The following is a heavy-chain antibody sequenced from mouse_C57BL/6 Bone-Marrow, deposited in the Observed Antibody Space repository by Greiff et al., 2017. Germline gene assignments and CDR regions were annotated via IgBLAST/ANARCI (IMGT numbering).Heavy chain of an antibody. D-gene: IGHD3-1*01. V-gene: IGHV1-26*01. CDR2: INPNNGGT. J-gene: IGHJ2*01. Sequence: VQLQQSGPELVKPGASVKISCKASGYTFTDYYMNWVKQSHGKSLEWIGDINPNNGGTSYNQKFKGKATLTVDKSSSTAYMELRSLTSEDSAVEYCERSRGRDFDYWGQGTTLTVSS. CDR3: ERSRGRDFDY. CDR1: GYTFTDYY.